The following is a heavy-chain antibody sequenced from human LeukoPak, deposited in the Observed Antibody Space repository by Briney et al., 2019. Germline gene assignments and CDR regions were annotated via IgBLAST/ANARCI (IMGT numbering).Heavy chain of an antibody. J-gene: IGHJ4*02. D-gene: IGHD6-19*01. V-gene: IGHV4-34*01. CDR2: INHSGST. CDR1: GGSFSGYY. CDR3: AGRAVAVPY. Sequence: PSETLSLTCAVYGGSFSGYYWSWIRQPPGKGLEWIGEINHSGSTNYNPSLKSRVTISVDTSKNQFSLKLSSVTAADTAVYYCAGRAVAVPYWGQGTLATVSS.